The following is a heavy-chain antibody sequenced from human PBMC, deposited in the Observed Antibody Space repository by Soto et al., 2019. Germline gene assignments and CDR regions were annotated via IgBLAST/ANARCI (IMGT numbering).Heavy chain of an antibody. CDR2: IIPILGIA. V-gene: IGHV1-69*08. Sequence: QVQLVQSGAEVKKPGSSVKVSCKASGGTFSSYTISWVRQAPGQGLEWMGRIIPILGIANYAQKFQGRVTITADKSTSTAYMELSSLRSEDTAVYYCARDHWVGSGSYSYYYGMDVRGQGTTVTVSS. D-gene: IGHD3-10*01. CDR3: ARDHWVGSGSYSYYYGMDV. J-gene: IGHJ6*02. CDR1: GGTFSSYT.